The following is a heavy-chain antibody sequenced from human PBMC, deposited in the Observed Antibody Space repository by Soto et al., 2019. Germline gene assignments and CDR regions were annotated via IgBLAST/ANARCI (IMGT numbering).Heavy chain of an antibody. CDR3: ARRGDYVWGFDY. Sequence: QVQLQESGPGLVKPSQTLSLTCTVSGGSISSGDYYWSWIRQYPGKGLEWIGYIYYSGSTYYNPSLKSRVTISADTSKNQFSLNLNSVTAADTAVYYCARRGDYVWGFDYCGQGTLVTVSS. CDR2: IYYSGST. J-gene: IGHJ4*02. CDR1: GGSISSGDYY. V-gene: IGHV4-31*03. D-gene: IGHD3-16*01.